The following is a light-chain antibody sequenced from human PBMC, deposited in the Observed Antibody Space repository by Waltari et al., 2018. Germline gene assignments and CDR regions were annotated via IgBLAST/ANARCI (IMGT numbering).Light chain of an antibody. V-gene: IGKV3-20*01. CDR3: QHYVKLPVT. Sequence: EIVLTQSPGTLSLSPGERATLSCRASQSVSRALAWYQQKPGQAPRLLIYGASTRATCVPDRFSGSGSGTDVSLTISSLDPEDFAVYYCQHYVKLPVTYGQGTKVEI. CDR1: QSVSRA. CDR2: GAS. J-gene: IGKJ1*01.